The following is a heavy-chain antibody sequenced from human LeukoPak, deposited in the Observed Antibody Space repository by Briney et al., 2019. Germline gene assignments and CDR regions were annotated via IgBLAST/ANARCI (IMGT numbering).Heavy chain of an antibody. Sequence: GESLKISCKGSGYSFTSYWIGWVRQMPGKGLEWMGTIYPGDSDTRYSPSFQGQVTISADKSISTAYLQWSSLKASDTAMYYCARLGSTLGDAFDIWGQGTMVTVSS. V-gene: IGHV5-51*01. CDR2: IYPGDSDT. CDR3: ARLGSTLGDAFDI. J-gene: IGHJ3*02. D-gene: IGHD5/OR15-5a*01. CDR1: GYSFTSYW.